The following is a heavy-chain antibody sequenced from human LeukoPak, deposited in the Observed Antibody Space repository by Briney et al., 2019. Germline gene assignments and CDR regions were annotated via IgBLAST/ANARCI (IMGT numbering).Heavy chain of an antibody. Sequence: PSETLSLTCTVSGGSITSYYWSWIRQPAGKGLEWIGRVYSSGSTHYNPSLESRVTLSVDTSNNQFSLKLTSVTAADTAVYYCARHPVGFWYLDLWGRGTLVTVSS. D-gene: IGHD3-16*01. J-gene: IGHJ2*01. CDR1: GGSITSYY. V-gene: IGHV4-4*07. CDR2: VYSSGST. CDR3: ARHPVGFWYLDL.